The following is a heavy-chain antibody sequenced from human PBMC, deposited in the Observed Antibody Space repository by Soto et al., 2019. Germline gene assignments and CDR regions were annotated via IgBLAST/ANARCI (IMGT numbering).Heavy chain of an antibody. CDR2: IIPIFGTA. CDR3: SRGSSTWFDP. V-gene: IGHV1-69*13. J-gene: IGHJ5*02. CDR1: GGTFSIYA. D-gene: IGHD6-19*01. Sequence: SVKVSCKASGGTFSIYAISWVRQAPGQGLEWMGGIIPIFGTASYAQKFQGRFTITADESTSTAYMELSSLRSEDTAVYYCSRGSSTWFDPWGQGTLVTFAS.